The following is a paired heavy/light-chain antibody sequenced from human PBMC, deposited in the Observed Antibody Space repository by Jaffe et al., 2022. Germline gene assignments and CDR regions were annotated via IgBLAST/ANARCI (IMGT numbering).Light chain of an antibody. Sequence: DIVMTQSPDSLAVSLGERATINCRSSQSVLYTSNNKNYLAWYQHKPGQPPKILIYWASTRESGVPDRFSGSGSGADFTLTISSLQAEDVAVYFCQQYHTLPVTFGGGTKVEIK. CDR2: WAS. V-gene: IGKV4-1*01. J-gene: IGKJ4*01. CDR3: QQYHTLPVT. CDR1: QSVLYTSNNKNY.
Heavy chain of an antibody. Sequence: QVQLQESGPGLVKPSQTLSLTCTVSGFSMTTDTHFWTWIRQPAGKKLEWIGRIYTGGSTNYNPSLKSRVTISIDTSKNQFFLNLNSVTAADTAVYYCARDSSGPNWFDPWGQGTQVTVSS. CDR1: GFSMTTDTHF. J-gene: IGHJ5*02. CDR3: ARDSSGPNWFDP. CDR2: IYTGGST. V-gene: IGHV4-61*02. D-gene: IGHD6-19*01.